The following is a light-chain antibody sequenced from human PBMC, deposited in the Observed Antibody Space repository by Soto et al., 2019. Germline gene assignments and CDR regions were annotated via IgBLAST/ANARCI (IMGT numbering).Light chain of an antibody. CDR1: SNDVGGYNY. V-gene: IGLV2-14*01. CDR2: DVS. J-gene: IGLJ1*01. CDR3: SSYTSSSTYV. Sequence: QSVLTQPASLSGSPGQSITISCTGTSNDVGGYNYVSWYQQHPGKAPKLMIYDVSNRPSGVSNRFSGSKSGNTASLTISGLQAEDEADYYCSSYTSSSTYVFGAGTKVTVL.